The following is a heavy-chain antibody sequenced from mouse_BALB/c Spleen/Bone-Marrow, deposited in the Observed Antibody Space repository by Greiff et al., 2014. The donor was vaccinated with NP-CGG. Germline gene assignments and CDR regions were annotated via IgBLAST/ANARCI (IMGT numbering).Heavy chain of an antibody. CDR3: SRGYYDYLFALDY. V-gene: IGHV14-3*02. CDR1: GFNIKDTY. D-gene: IGHD5-5*01. CDR2: IDPANGNT. J-gene: IGHJ4*01. Sequence: DVQLVESGAELVKPGASVKLSCTASGFNIKDTYIYWVKQRPEQSLEWVGRIDPANGNTKYDPKFQGKATIAADTSSNTAYLQLSSLTSEDTAVYYCSRGYYDYLFALDYWGHGTSVTVSS.